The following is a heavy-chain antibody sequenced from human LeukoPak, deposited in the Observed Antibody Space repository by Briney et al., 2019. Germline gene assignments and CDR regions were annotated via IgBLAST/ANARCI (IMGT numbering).Heavy chain of an antibody. CDR3: ARLTTTTTTGGPFDY. CDR2: ITSSGNTI. Sequence: GGSLRLSCAASGFTFSSYTMNWVRQAPGKGLEWVSYITSSGNTIYYADSVKGRFTISRDNAKNSLYLQMNSLRAEDTAVYYCARLTTTTTTGGPFDYWGQGTLVTVSS. V-gene: IGHV3-48*04. CDR1: GFTFSSYT. D-gene: IGHD4-17*01. J-gene: IGHJ4*02.